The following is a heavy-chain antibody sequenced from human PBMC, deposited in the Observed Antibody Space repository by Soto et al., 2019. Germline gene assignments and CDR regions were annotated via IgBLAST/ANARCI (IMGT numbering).Heavy chain of an antibody. V-gene: IGHV1-3*01. Sequence: ASVKVSCKASGYTFTSYAMHWVRQAPGQRLEWMGWISAGNGNTKYSQKFQGRVTITRDTSACTAYMELSSLRSEDTAVYYCASRMVRGVITRHYYYYGMDVWGQGTTVTVSS. CDR2: ISAGNGNT. D-gene: IGHD3-10*01. CDR1: GYTFTSYA. CDR3: ASRMVRGVITRHYYYYGMDV. J-gene: IGHJ6*02.